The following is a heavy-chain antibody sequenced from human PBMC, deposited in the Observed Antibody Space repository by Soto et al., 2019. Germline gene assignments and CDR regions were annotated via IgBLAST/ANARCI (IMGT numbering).Heavy chain of an antibody. CDR2: TYYRSKWTN. D-gene: IGHD6-6*01. CDR1: GDSVSSTSAS. Sequence: QVQLQQSGPVLVKPSQTLSLTCAISGDSVSSTSASWNWIRQSPSRGLEWLGRTYYRSKWTNDYAVSVKSLITINPDTSKNQFSLQRSSVTPEDTAMYYCLRGYSSSFDYWGQGTLVTVSS. CDR3: LRGYSSSFDY. V-gene: IGHV6-1*01. J-gene: IGHJ4*02.